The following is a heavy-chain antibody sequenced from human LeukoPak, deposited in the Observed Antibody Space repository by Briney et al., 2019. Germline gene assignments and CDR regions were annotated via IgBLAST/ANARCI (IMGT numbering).Heavy chain of an antibody. Sequence: SETLSLTCTISGGSISSYYWSWIRQPPGKGLEWIGYIHYSGSTNYNPSLKSRVTISVDTSKNQFSLKLNSVTAADTAVYYCARVGLRGVIILWFDPWGQGTLVTVSS. CDR2: IHYSGST. J-gene: IGHJ5*02. CDR1: GGSISSYY. D-gene: IGHD3-10*01. CDR3: ARVGLRGVIILWFDP. V-gene: IGHV4-59*01.